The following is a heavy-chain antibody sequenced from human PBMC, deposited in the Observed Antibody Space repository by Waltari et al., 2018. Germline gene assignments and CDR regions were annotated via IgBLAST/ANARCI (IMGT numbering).Heavy chain of an antibody. V-gene: IGHV1-2*02. J-gene: IGHJ5*02. CDR1: GYTFTAYY. CDR3: ARDRPFDP. Sequence: QVQLVQSGAEVKKPGASVKVSCKASGYTFTAYYVNWVRQAPGQGLEWMGWINPNTGGTNYAQNFQGMVTMTRDKSTSTAYMELNSRKSDDTAVYYCARDRPFDPWGQGTLITVSS. CDR2: INPNTGGT.